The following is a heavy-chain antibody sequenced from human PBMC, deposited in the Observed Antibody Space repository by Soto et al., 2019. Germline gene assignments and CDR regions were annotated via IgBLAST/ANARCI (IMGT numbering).Heavy chain of an antibody. CDR3: ARHRGPVRAILAGRILEY. J-gene: IGHJ4*02. CDR2: IYPGDSDT. D-gene: IGHD3-3*01. V-gene: IGHV5-51*01. CDR1: GYSFTSYW. Sequence: GESLKISCKGSGYSFTSYWIGWVRQMPGKGLEWMGIIYPGDSDTRYSPSFQGQVTISADKSITTAYLQWSSLKASDTAMYYSARHRGPVRAILAGRILEYWGQGTLVTVSS.